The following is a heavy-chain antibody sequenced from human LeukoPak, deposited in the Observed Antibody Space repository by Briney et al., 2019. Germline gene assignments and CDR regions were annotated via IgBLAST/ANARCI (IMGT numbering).Heavy chain of an antibody. D-gene: IGHD2-2*02. Sequence: GASVKVSCKASGYTFTGYYMHWVRQAPGQGLEWMGWINPNSGGTNYAQKFQGRVTMTRDTSISTAYMELSRLRSDDTAVYYCARDGRYCSSTSCYIGYYYYMDVWGKGTTVTVSS. CDR1: GYTFTGYY. J-gene: IGHJ6*03. CDR2: INPNSGGT. V-gene: IGHV1-2*02. CDR3: ARDGRYCSSTSCYIGYYYYMDV.